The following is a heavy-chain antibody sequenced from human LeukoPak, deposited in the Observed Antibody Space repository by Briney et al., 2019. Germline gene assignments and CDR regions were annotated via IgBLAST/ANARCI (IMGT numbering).Heavy chain of an antibody. Sequence: SETLSLTCTIYGGSFSGYYWSWIRQPPGKGLEWIGEINHSGSTNYNPSLRSRVTISVDKSKNQFSLKLTSVTAADTAVYYCARHSFYYGSGIEYYYYYYMDVWGKGTTVTISS. CDR1: GGSFSGYY. V-gene: IGHV4-34*01. D-gene: IGHD3-10*01. J-gene: IGHJ6*03. CDR2: INHSGST. CDR3: ARHSFYYGSGIEYYYYYYMDV.